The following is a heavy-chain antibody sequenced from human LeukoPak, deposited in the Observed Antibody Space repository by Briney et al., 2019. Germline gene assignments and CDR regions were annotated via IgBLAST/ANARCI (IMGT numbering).Heavy chain of an antibody. CDR3: GRGARPSN. V-gene: IGHV3-30*03. D-gene: IGHD6-6*01. J-gene: IGHJ4*02. CDR1: GFTFSSYG. CDR2: ISYDGSNK. Sequence: GGSLRLSCAASGFTFSSYGMHWVRQAPGKGLEWVAVISYDGSNKYYADSVKGRFTISRDNAKNSLYLQMNSLRAEDTAIYYCGRGARPSNWGQGTLVTVSS.